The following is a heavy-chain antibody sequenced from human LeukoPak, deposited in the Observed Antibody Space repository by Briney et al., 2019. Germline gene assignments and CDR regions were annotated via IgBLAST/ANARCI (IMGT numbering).Heavy chain of an antibody. CDR3: ARGNALLLFDY. V-gene: IGHV3-21*01. J-gene: IGHJ4*02. CDR2: ISSDGGYI. CDR1: GFTFSTYS. Sequence: GGSLTLSCSGSGFTFSTYSIHWLRQAPGKGLEWVSSISSDGGYIYYADSVKGRFTMSRDNATNSVYLQMNSLRAEDTAVYYCARGNALLLFDYWGQGTLVSVP. D-gene: IGHD2-15*01.